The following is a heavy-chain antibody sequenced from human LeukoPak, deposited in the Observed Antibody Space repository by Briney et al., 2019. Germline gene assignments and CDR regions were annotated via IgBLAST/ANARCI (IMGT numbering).Heavy chain of an antibody. V-gene: IGHV3-30*04. CDR2: ISYDGSNK. CDR3: ASINY. J-gene: IGHJ4*02. CDR1: GFTFSSYA. Sequence: GGSLRLSCAASGFTFSSYAMHWVRQAPGKGLEWVAVISYDGSNKYYADSVKGRFTISRDNSKNTLYLQMNSLRAEDTAVYYCASINYWGQGTLVTVSS.